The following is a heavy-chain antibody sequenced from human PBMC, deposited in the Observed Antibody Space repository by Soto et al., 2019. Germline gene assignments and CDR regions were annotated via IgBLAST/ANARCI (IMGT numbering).Heavy chain of an antibody. CDR3: ARSGIAAAFHY. J-gene: IGHJ4*02. CDR2: IKQDGSEK. CDR1: GFTFSSYW. D-gene: IGHD6-13*01. V-gene: IGHV3-7*01. Sequence: EVQLVESGGGLVQPGGSLRLSCAASGFTFSSYWMSWVRQAPGKGLEWVANIKQDGSEKYYVDSVKGRFTISRDNAKNSLHLQMNSLRAEDTAVYYCARSGIAAAFHYWGQGTLVTVSS.